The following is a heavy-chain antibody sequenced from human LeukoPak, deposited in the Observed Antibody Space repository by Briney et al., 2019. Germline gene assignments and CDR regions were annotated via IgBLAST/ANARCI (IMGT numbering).Heavy chain of an antibody. Sequence: SETLSLTCTVSGRSISSGNYYWSWIRQPAGKGLEWIGRMSTSGTTNYNPSLKSRVTISVDTSNNQFSLKLSAVAAADTAVYYCSRDRPTTYYYYHMDVWGKGTTVTVSS. D-gene: IGHD5-12*01. CDR3: SRDRPTTYYYYHMDV. CDR1: GRSISSGNYY. V-gene: IGHV4-61*02. CDR2: MSTSGTT. J-gene: IGHJ6*03.